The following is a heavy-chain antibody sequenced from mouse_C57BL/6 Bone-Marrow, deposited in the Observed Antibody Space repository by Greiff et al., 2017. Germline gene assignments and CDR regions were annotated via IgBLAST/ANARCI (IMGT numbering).Heavy chain of an antibody. Sequence: VQLKESGPELVKPGASVKMSCKASGYTFTDYNMHWVKQSHGKSLEWIGYINPNNGGTSYNQKFKGKATLTVNKSSSTAYMELRSLTSEDSAVYYCARESFPLDYWGQGTSVTVSS. CDR2: INPNNGGT. CDR3: ARESFPLDY. V-gene: IGHV1-22*01. J-gene: IGHJ4*01. CDR1: GYTFTDYN.